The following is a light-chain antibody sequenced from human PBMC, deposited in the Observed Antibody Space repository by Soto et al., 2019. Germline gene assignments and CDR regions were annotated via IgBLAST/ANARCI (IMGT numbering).Light chain of an antibody. V-gene: IGLV2-14*01. CDR3: STSTTTNTLFV. Sequence: QSALTQPASVSGSPGQSITISCTGTSDDNINYNFVSWYQLHPGKAPTLMIYEVSNRPSGVSGRFSGSKSGNTASLTISGLRAEDEGDYYCSTSTTTNTLFVFGTGTKLTVL. CDR1: SDDNINYNF. J-gene: IGLJ1*01. CDR2: EVS.